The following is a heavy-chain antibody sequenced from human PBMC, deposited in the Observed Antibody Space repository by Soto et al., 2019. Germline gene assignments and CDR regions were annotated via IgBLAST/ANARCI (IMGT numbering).Heavy chain of an antibody. Sequence: EVQLVESGGGLVQPGRSLRLSCAASGFTFDDYAMHWVRQAPGKGLEWVSGISWNSGSIGYADSVKGRFTISRDNAKNSLYLSMNSLRAEDTALYYCSKAAYKWNYVRYWGQVTLVTVSS. V-gene: IGHV3-9*01. CDR1: GFTFDDYA. J-gene: IGHJ4*02. CDR3: SKAAYKWNYVRY. CDR2: ISWNSGSI. D-gene: IGHD1-7*01.